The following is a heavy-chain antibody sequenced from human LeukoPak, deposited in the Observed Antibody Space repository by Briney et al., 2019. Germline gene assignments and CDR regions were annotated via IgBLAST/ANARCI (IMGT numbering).Heavy chain of an antibody. CDR1: SASISSYY. Sequence: SETLSLTCTVSSASISSYYWGWIRQSPGKGLEWIGYIQNTGGTNYNPSLKSRVSISKDTSKNQFSLQVRSGTAADTAVYYCVKHGSGWSFDYWGQGTLVTVSS. J-gene: IGHJ4*02. V-gene: IGHV4-59*01. CDR3: VKHGSGWSFDY. D-gene: IGHD6-19*01. CDR2: IQNTGGT.